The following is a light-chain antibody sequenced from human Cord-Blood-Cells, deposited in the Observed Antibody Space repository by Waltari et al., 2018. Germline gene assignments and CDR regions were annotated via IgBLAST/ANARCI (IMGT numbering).Light chain of an antibody. V-gene: IGKV3-15*01. CDR2: GAS. Sequence: EIVMTQSPATLSVSPGERATLSCRASQSVSSNLAWYQQEPDQAPRLLIYGASTRATGIPARFSGSGSGTEFTLTISSLQSEDFAVYYCQQYNNWPPWTFGQGTKVEIK. CDR1: QSVSSN. J-gene: IGKJ1*01. CDR3: QQYNNWPPWT.